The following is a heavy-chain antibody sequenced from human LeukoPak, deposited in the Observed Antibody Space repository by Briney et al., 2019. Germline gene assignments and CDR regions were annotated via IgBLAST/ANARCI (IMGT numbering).Heavy chain of an antibody. CDR2: FDPEEAKM. Sequence: ASVTVSCKVSGNSLSELSIQWVRQAPGKGLECMGGFDPEEAKMVYAQNFQGRVTMTGDISTQTAYMELSGLTSDGTAVYYCTTRSGDFWSGFVNWGQGSLVTVSS. CDR3: TTRSGDFWSGFVN. D-gene: IGHD3-3*01. J-gene: IGHJ4*02. CDR1: GNSLSELS. V-gene: IGHV1-24*01.